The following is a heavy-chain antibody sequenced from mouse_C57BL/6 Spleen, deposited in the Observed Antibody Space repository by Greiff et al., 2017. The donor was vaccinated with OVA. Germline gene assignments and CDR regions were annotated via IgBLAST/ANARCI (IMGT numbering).Heavy chain of an antibody. J-gene: IGHJ1*03. V-gene: IGHV1-69*01. CDR3: ARGIYYGSSYWYFDV. CDR1: GYTFTSYW. CDR2: IDPSDSYT. D-gene: IGHD1-1*01. Sequence: VQLQQPGAELVMPGASVKLSCKASGYTFTSYWMHWVKQRPGQGLEWIGEIDPSDSYTNYNQKFKGKSTLTVDKSSSTAYMQLSSLTSEDSAVYYCARGIYYGSSYWYFDVWGTGTTVTVSS.